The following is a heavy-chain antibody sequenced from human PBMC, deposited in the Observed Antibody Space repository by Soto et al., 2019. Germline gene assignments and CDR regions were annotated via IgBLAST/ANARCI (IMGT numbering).Heavy chain of an antibody. J-gene: IGHJ5*02. Sequence: QVQMVESGGGVVQPGRSLRLSCAASGFTFSRYGMHWVRLATGKGLERVAVIWYDGSNKYYAESVKGRFTISRDNSKNTRYLQRNSLRAEDTAVYYCARDSEEWIVLMEDNWFDPWCQGTLVTVSS. CDR1: GFTFSRYG. D-gene: IGHD2-8*01. V-gene: IGHV3-33*01. CDR2: IWYDGSNK. CDR3: ARDSEEWIVLMEDNWFDP.